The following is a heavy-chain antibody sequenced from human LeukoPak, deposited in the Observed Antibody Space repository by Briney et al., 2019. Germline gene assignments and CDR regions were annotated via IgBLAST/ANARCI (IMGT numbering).Heavy chain of an antibody. CDR1: GFTFSSYS. V-gene: IGHV3-7*01. CDR3: ARDSEYYYGSGYYYYYMDV. Sequence: GGSLRLSCAASGFTFSSYSMSWVRQAPGKGLEWVANIKEDGTEKYYVDSVKGRFTISRDNAKSSLYLQMNSLRAEDTTVYYCARDSEYYYGSGYYYYYMDVWGKGTTVTISS. D-gene: IGHD3-10*01. CDR2: IKEDGTEK. J-gene: IGHJ6*03.